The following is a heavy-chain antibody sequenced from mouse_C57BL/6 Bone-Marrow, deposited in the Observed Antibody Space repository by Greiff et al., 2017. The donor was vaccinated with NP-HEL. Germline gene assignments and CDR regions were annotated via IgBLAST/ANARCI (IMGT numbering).Heavy chain of an antibody. Sequence: VQLQQPGAELVRPGTSVKLSCKASGYTFTSYWMHWVKQRPGQGLEWIGVIDPSDSYTHYHPKFKGKATLTVDTSSSTADMQLSSLTSEDAAVYYCARGGNYEEDYWGQGTTRTVSS. V-gene: IGHV1-59*01. CDR2: IDPSDSYT. CDR1: GYTFTSYW. D-gene: IGHD2-1*01. CDR3: ARGGNYEEDY. J-gene: IGHJ2*01.